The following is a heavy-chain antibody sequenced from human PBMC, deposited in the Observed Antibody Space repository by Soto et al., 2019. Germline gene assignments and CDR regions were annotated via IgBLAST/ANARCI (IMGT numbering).Heavy chain of an antibody. J-gene: IGHJ5*02. Sequence: QITLKESGPTLVKPTQTLTLTCTFSGFSLSTRGVGVGWIRQPPGKALEWLALIYWDDDKRYSPSLKSRLTITKDTSNNQVVLTMTNLDPVDTATYHCAHRAGYFSRTSSHGGYNWFYPWGQGRLVTVSS. CDR3: AHRAGYFSRTSSHGGYNWFYP. CDR2: IYWDDDK. D-gene: IGHD2-2*01. V-gene: IGHV2-5*02. CDR1: GFSLSTRGVG.